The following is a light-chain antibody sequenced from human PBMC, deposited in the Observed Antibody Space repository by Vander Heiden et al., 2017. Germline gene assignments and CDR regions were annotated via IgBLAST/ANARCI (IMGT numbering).Light chain of an antibody. V-gene: IGLV2-14*03. CDR1: SSDVGGYND. J-gene: IGLJ2*01. CDR3: TSYTSRTTWV. CDR2: DVS. Sequence: QSALTHPASVFGCPGQSITISCTGTSSDVGGYNDVSWYQQHPGKAPKVMIYDVSNRPSGVSNRFSGSKSGNTASLTISGLQAEDEADYYCTSYTSRTTWVFGGGTKLTVL.